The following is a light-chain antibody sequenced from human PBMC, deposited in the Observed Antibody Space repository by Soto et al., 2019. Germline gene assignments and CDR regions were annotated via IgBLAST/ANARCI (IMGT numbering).Light chain of an antibody. Sequence: DIQMTQSPSSLSASVGDRVTITCQAYHGISNYLNWYQQKPGKAPKLLIYKASTLKSGVPSRFSGSGSGTEFTLTISSLQPDDFATYYCQHYNSYSEAFGQGTKVDIK. V-gene: IGKV1-5*03. J-gene: IGKJ1*01. CDR3: QHYNSYSEA. CDR1: HGISNY. CDR2: KAS.